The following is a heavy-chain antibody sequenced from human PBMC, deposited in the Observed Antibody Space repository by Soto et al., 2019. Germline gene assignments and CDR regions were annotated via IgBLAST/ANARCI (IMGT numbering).Heavy chain of an antibody. CDR1: GYTFTGYY. CDR2: INPNSGGT. Sequence: GASVKVSCKASGYTFTGYYMHWVRQAPGQGLEWMGWINPNSGGTNYAQKFQGWVTMTRDTSISTAYMELSRLRSDDTAVYYCARGGSIVVVPAADYGMGVWGQGTTVTVSS. V-gene: IGHV1-2*04. CDR3: ARGGSIVVVPAADYGMGV. J-gene: IGHJ6*02. D-gene: IGHD2-2*01.